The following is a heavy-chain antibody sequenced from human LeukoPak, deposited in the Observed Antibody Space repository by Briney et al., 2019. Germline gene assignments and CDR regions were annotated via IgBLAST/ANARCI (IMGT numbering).Heavy chain of an antibody. CDR1: GGSISSYY. D-gene: IGHD3-9*01. V-gene: IGHV4-59*01. Sequence: PSETLSLTCTVSGGSISSYYWSWIRQPPGKGLEWIGYIYYSGSANYNPSLKSRVTISVDTSKNQFSLKLSSVTAADTAVYYCARAPGMVRGSDWLLYDYWGQGTLVTVSS. CDR2: IYYSGSA. J-gene: IGHJ4*02. CDR3: ARAPGMVRGSDWLLYDY.